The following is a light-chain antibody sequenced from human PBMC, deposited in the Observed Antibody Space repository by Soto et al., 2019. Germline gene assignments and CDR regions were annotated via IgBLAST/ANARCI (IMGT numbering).Light chain of an antibody. CDR1: QSVTNS. CDR2: DAS. CDR3: QPYNNWPLT. Sequence: EIVLTQSPGTLSLSPGERATLSCRASQSVTNSLAWYQQKPGQAPRLLVYDASNRATGIPTRFSGSGSGTDFTLTISNLEPEDFAIYYCQPYNNWPLTFGGGTKVDI. J-gene: IGKJ4*01. V-gene: IGKV3-11*01.